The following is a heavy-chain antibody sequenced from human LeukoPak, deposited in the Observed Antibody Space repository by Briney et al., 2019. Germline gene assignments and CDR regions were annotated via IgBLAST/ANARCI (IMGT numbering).Heavy chain of an antibody. V-gene: IGHV3-33*06. J-gene: IGHJ5*02. CDR2: IWYDGSNK. Sequence: GGSLRLSCAASGFTFSSYGMHWVRQAPGKGLEGVAVIWYDGSNKFYADSVKGRFTISRDNSKNTLYPQMNSLRAEDTAVYYCAKEAVAVAGTSLDPWGQGTLVTVSS. CDR1: GFTFSSYG. D-gene: IGHD6-19*01. CDR3: AKEAVAVAGTSLDP.